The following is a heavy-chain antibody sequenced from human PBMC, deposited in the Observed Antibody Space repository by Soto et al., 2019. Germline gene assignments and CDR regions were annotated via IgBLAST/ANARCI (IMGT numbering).Heavy chain of an antibody. CDR1: GGSISSSSYY. J-gene: IGHJ5*02. Sequence: SETLSLTCTVSGGSISSSSYYWGWIRQPPGKGLEWIGSIYYSGSTYYNPSLKSRVTISVDTSKNQFSLKLSSVTAADTAVYYCARQRDYYDSSGYYYWFDPWGQGTLVTVSS. V-gene: IGHV4-39*01. D-gene: IGHD3-22*01. CDR3: ARQRDYYDSSGYYYWFDP. CDR2: IYYSGST.